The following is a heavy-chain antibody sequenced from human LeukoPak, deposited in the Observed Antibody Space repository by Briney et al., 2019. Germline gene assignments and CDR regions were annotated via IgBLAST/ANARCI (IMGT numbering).Heavy chain of an antibody. V-gene: IGHV1-2*02. Sequence: ASVKVSCKASGYTFTGYYMHWVRQAPGQGLEWMGWINPNSGGTSYAQKFQGRVTMTRDTSISTAYMELSRLRSDDTAVYYCASTLGYCSGGSCYQYYFDYWGQGTLVTVSS. CDR2: INPNSGGT. D-gene: IGHD2-15*01. J-gene: IGHJ4*02. CDR1: GYTFTGYY. CDR3: ASTLGYCSGGSCYQYYFDY.